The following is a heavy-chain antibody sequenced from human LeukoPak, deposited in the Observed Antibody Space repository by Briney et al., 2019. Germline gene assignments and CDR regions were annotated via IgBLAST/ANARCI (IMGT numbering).Heavy chain of an antibody. D-gene: IGHD1-1*01. CDR3: ARAVAGTEGWFNS. J-gene: IGHJ5*01. CDR2: TYYRSKWYN. V-gene: IGHV6-1*01. CDR1: GDSVSSDSAA. Sequence: SQTLSLTCAISGDSVSSDSAAWNWIRQSPSRGLEWLGRTYYRSKWYNDYSAFVKSRIIINPDTSKNQFSLQLNSVTPEDTAVYYCARAVAGTEGWFNSWGQGTLVTVSS.